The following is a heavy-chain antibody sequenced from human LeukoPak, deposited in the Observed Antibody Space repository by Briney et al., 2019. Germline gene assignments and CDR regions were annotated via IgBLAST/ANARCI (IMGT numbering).Heavy chain of an antibody. CDR3: ARVRRYYYGMDV. CDR2: MNPNSGDT. Sequence: ASVKVSCKASGYTXTDYYIHWVRQAPGQGLEWMGWMNPNSGDTNSAQSFQGRVTMTRETSISTAYMELSRLRFDDTAVYYCARVRRYYYGMDVWGQGTTVTVSS. J-gene: IGHJ6*02. CDR1: GYTXTDYY. V-gene: IGHV1-2*02.